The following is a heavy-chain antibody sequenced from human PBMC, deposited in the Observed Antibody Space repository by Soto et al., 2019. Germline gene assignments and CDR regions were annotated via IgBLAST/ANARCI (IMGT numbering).Heavy chain of an antibody. Sequence: SVKVSCKASGCTFSSYTISWVRQAPGQGLEWMGRIIPILGIANYAQKFQGRVTITADKSTSTAYMELSSLRSEDTAVYYCRGYCSSTSCPDAFDIWGQGTMVTVSS. CDR3: RGYCSSTSCPDAFDI. CDR1: GCTFSSYT. CDR2: IIPILGIA. V-gene: IGHV1-69*02. D-gene: IGHD2-2*01. J-gene: IGHJ3*02.